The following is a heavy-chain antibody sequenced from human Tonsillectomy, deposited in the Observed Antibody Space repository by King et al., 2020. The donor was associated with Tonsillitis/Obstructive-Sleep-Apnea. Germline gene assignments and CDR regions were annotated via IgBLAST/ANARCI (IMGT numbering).Heavy chain of an antibody. D-gene: IGHD3-3*01. V-gene: IGHV3-33*01. J-gene: IGHJ6*03. CDR2: IWFDGSNK. CDR3: ARGFFGARPSYFYNYMDV. Sequence: VQLVESGGGVVQPGRSLRLSCAASGFTFRNYGMHWVRQAPGKGLEWVAVIWFDGSNKYFAESVKGRFTISRDNSKNTRYLQMNSMRAEDTAVYYCARGFFGARPSYFYNYMDVWGKGTTVTVSS. CDR1: GFTFRNYG.